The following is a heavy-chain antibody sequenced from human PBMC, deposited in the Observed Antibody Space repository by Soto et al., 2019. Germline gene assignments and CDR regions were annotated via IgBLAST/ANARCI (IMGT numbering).Heavy chain of an antibody. D-gene: IGHD4-4*01. Sequence: PSETLSLTCAVYGGSFSGYYWSWIRQPPGKGLEWIGEINHSGSTNYNPSLKSRVTISVDTSKNQFSLKLSSVTAADTAVYYCARSMRNSSKYYYYGMDVWGQGTTVTVSS. CDR3: ARSMRNSSKYYYYGMDV. CDR1: GGSFSGYY. J-gene: IGHJ6*02. V-gene: IGHV4-34*01. CDR2: INHSGST.